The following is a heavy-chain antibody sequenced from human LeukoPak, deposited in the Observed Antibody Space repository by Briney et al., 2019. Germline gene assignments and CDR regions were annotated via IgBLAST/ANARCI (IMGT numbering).Heavy chain of an antibody. Sequence: GGSLRLSCAASGFTFSSYAMSWVRQAPGKGLERVSAISGSGGSTYYADSVKGRFTISRDNSKNTLYLQMNSLRAEDTAVYYCAKGRYYYYGSGSYYNDYWGQGTLVTVSS. V-gene: IGHV3-23*01. D-gene: IGHD3-10*01. CDR1: GFTFSSYA. J-gene: IGHJ4*02. CDR3: AKGRYYYYGSGSYYNDY. CDR2: ISGSGGST.